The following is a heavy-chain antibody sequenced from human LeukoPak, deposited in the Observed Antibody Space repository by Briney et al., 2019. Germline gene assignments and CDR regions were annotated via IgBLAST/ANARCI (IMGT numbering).Heavy chain of an antibody. CDR1: GGTFSSYA. CDR3: ARGRRVPATRGYSYGYGYYYYMDV. CDR2: MNPNSGNT. Sequence: ASVKVSCKASGGTFSSYAINWVRQATGQGLEWMGWMNPNSGNTGYAQKFQGRVTITRNTSISTAYMELGSLRSEDTAVYYCARGRRVPATRGYSYGYGYYYYMDVWGKGTTVTVSS. D-gene: IGHD5-18*01. V-gene: IGHV1-8*03. J-gene: IGHJ6*03.